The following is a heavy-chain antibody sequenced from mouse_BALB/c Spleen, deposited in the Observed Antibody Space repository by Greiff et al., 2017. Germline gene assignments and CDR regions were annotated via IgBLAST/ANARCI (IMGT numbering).Heavy chain of an antibody. Sequence: DVKLVESGPGLVKPSQSLSLTCTVTGYSITSDYAWNWIRQFPGNKLEWMGYISYSGSTSYNPSLKSRISITRDTSKNQFFLQLNSVTTEDTATYYCARSGYYYGDFDYWGQGTTLTVSS. CDR2: ISYSGST. CDR3: ARSGYYYGDFDY. CDR1: GYSITSDYA. D-gene: IGHD1-1*01. V-gene: IGHV3-2*02. J-gene: IGHJ2*01.